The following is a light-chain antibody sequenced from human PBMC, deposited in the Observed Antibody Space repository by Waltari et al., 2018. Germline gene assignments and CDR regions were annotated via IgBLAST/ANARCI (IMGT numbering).Light chain of an antibody. CDR1: SSEVVGDNY. CDR3: CSYAGSYVV. J-gene: IGLJ2*01. V-gene: IGLV2-11*01. CDR2: DVS. Sequence: QSALTQPRSVSGSPGQSVTISCTGTSSEVVGDNYVSWYQQHPGKAPKLMIYDVSKRPSGVPDRFSGSKSGNTASLTISGLQAEDEADYYCCSYAGSYVVFGGGTKLTVL.